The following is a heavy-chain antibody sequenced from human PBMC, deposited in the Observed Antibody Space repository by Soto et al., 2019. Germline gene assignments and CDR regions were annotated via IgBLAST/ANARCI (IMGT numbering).Heavy chain of an antibody. J-gene: IGHJ6*02. CDR3: ARDLPLYYGEYYYGMDV. CDR2: ISYDGSNK. Sequence: PAGSLRLSCAASGFTFSSYAMHWVRQAPGKGLEWVAVISYDGSNKYYADSVKGRFTISRDNSKNTLYLQMNSLRAEDTAVYYCARDLPLYYGEYYYGMDVWGQGTTVTVSS. CDR1: GFTFSSYA. D-gene: IGHD4-17*01. V-gene: IGHV3-30-3*01.